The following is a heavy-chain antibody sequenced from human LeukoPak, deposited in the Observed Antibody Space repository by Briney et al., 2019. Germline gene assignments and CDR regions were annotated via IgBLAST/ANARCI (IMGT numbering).Heavy chain of an antibody. CDR2: INAGNGNT. CDR1: GYTFTNYA. CDR3: ASEQHGRFDY. J-gene: IGHJ4*02. V-gene: IGHV1-3*01. Sequence: ASVKLSCKASGYTFTNYAIHWVRQAPAQRLEWMGWINAGNGNTKYSQKFQGRVTITRDTSASTAYMELSSLRSEDTAVYFCASEQHGRFDYWGQGTLATVSS. D-gene: IGHD6-13*01.